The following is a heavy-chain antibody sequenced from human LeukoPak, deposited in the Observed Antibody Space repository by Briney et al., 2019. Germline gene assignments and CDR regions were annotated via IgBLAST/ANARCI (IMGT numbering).Heavy chain of an antibody. CDR2: ISWNSGSI. Sequence: GRSLRLSCAASGFTFDDYAMHWVRQAPGKGLEWDSGISWNSGSIGYADSVKGRFTISRDNAKNSLYLQMNSLRAEDTALYYCAKDILSGYDSSGYHNYYYYGMDVWGQGTTVTVSS. CDR1: GFTFDDYA. J-gene: IGHJ6*02. V-gene: IGHV3-9*01. CDR3: AKDILSGYDSSGYHNYYYYGMDV. D-gene: IGHD3-22*01.